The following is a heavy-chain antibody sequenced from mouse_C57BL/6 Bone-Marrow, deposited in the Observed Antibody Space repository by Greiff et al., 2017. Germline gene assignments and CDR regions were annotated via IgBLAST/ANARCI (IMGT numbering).Heavy chain of an antibody. J-gene: IGHJ1*03. V-gene: IGHV1-75*01. CDR3: ARSPVNYYGSSYPYWYFDV. CDR1: GYTFTDYY. Sequence: QVQLQQSGPELVKPGASVKISCKASGYTFTDYYINWVKQRPGQGLEWIGWIFPGSGSTYYNEKFKGKATLTVDKSSSTAYMLLSSLTSEDSAVYFCARSPVNYYGSSYPYWYFDVWGTGTTVTVSS. CDR2: IFPGSGST. D-gene: IGHD1-1*01.